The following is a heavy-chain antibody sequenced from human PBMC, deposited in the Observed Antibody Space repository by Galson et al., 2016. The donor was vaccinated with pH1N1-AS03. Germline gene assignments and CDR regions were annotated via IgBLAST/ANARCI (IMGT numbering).Heavy chain of an antibody. CDR1: GFLFRNYA. Sequence: SLRLSCAASGFLFRNYAMTWVRQAPGKGLEWVSAIRASSETTYYADSVKGRFMISRDNSKNTLYLQMSRLRADDTAVYYFAKDLEYGSGTLGPNYAFGIWGQGTMVSGSS. CDR3: AKDLEYGSGTLGPNYAFGI. D-gene: IGHD3-10*01. V-gene: IGHV3-23*01. J-gene: IGHJ3*02. CDR2: IRASSETT.